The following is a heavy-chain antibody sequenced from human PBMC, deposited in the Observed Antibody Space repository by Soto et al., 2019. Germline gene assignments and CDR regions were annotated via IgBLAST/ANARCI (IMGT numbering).Heavy chain of an antibody. Sequence: GGSLRLSCAASGFTSSSYSMNWVRQAPGKGLEWVSYISSSSSTIYYADSVKGRFTISRDNAKNSLYLQMNSLRDEDTAVYYCARDLTADYGSGSYYNYYYYGMDVWGQGTTVTVSS. CDR3: ARDLTADYGSGSYYNYYYYGMDV. CDR1: GFTSSSYS. J-gene: IGHJ6*02. CDR2: ISSSSSTI. D-gene: IGHD3-10*01. V-gene: IGHV3-48*02.